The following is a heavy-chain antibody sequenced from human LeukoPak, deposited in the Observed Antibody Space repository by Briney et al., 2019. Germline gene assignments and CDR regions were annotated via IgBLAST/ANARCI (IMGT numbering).Heavy chain of an antibody. J-gene: IGHJ4*02. CDR2: IYYSGST. D-gene: IGHD6-6*01. CDR3: ARVLGSSPLDY. Sequence: TETLSLTCTVSGGSISSSSYYWGWIRQPPGKGLEWIGGIYYSGSTYYNPSLKSRVTISVDTSKNQFSLKLSSVTAADTAVYYCARVLGSSPLDYWGQGTLVTVSS. V-gene: IGHV4-39*01. CDR1: GGSISSSSYY.